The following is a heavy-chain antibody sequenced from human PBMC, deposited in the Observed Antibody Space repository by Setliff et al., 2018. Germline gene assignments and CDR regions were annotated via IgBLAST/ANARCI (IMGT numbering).Heavy chain of an antibody. CDR1: GYTFTESI. CDR3: LRLVRYCSRTSCQRTSGDDF. V-gene: IGHV1-18*01. Sequence: RASVKVSCKASGYTFTESIVSWVRQAPGQGLEWLGWIGVYSGNTYTAQRFQGRVTMTTDTSTNMAYLELRGLRSDDTAVYYCLRLVRYCSRTSCQRTSGDDFWGQGTLVTVSS. J-gene: IGHJ4*02. D-gene: IGHD2-8*01. CDR2: IGVYSGNT.